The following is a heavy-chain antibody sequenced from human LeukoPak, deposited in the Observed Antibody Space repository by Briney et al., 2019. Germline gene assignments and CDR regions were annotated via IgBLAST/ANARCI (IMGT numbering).Heavy chain of an antibody. D-gene: IGHD7-27*01. CDR3: AKKLPGASFYFDF. V-gene: IGHV3-48*03. CDR2: ISNSGNSI. J-gene: IGHJ4*01. CDR1: GFTFSSYE. Sequence: GGSLRLSCAASGFTFSSYEMNWVRQAPGKGLEWLLHISNSGNSIHYADSVKGRFTISRDNAKNSLYLQMNSLRAEDTAIYFCAKKLPGASFYFDFWGQGTRVSVSS.